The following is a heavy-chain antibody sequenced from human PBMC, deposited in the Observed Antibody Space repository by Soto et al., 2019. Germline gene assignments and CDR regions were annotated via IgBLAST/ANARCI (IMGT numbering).Heavy chain of an antibody. Sequence: QVQLQESGPGLVKPSQTLSLTCSVSGGSISSGGYYWRWIRQHPGKGLEWIGYIYYSGSTYNNPPLKGRVTISVDTSKNQFSLKLRSVTAADTAVYYCARGDFHAVFDIWGQGTTVTVAS. CDR1: GGSISSGGYY. CDR3: ARGDFHAVFDI. V-gene: IGHV4-31*03. D-gene: IGHD2-8*01. CDR2: IYYSGST. J-gene: IGHJ3*02.